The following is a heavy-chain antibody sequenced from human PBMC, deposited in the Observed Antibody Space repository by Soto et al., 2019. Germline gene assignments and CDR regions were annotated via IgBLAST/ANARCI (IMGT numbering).Heavy chain of an antibody. CDR2: IKPANGNT. CDR1: GYTFTAYA. D-gene: IGHD3-16*02. J-gene: IGHJ4*02. CDR3: TSSAISPYGGLIGAFVY. V-gene: IGHV1-3*05. Sequence: QVQLAQSGAEERKPGASVKVSCEATGYTFTAYAMHWVRQAPGQRLEWMGWIKPANGNTKYSQKFQGRLTITIDTSANTMYMELRSLTSEDTAMYYCTSSAISPYGGLIGAFVYWGQGNLVTVSS.